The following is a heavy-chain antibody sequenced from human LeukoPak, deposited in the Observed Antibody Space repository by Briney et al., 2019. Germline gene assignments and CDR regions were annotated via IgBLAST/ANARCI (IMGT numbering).Heavy chain of an antibody. J-gene: IGHJ5*02. CDR2: IYPGDSDT. D-gene: IGHD2-15*01. CDR3: ARRRRSGASSNNWFDP. CDR1: GSSFTSYW. V-gene: IGHV5-51*01. Sequence: GASLKISCKGSGSSFTSYWIGWVRQMPGKGLEWMGIIYPGDSDTRYSPSFQGQVTISADKSISTAYLQWSSLKASDTAMYYCARRRRSGASSNNWFDPWGQGTLVTVSS.